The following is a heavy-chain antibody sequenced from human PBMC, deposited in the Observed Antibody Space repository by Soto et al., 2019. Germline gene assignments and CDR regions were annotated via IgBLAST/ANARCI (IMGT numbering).Heavy chain of an antibody. J-gene: IGHJ4*02. CDR3: ARSIAARRFDY. CDR2: IYYSGST. Sequence: SETLSLTCTVSGGSISSYYWSWIRQPPGKGLEWIGYIYYSGSTNYNPSLKSRVTISVDTSKNQFSLKLSYVTAADTAVHYCARSIAARRFDYWGQGTLVTVSS. CDR1: GGSISSYY. V-gene: IGHV4-59*01. D-gene: IGHD6-6*01.